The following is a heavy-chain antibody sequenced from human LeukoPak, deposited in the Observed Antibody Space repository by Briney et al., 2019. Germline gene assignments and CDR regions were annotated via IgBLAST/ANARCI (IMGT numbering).Heavy chain of an antibody. J-gene: IGHJ3*02. D-gene: IGHD6-13*01. CDR1: GFTFSSYA. CDR3: ARDHQKIAAAGYSYAFDI. V-gene: IGHV3-23*01. Sequence: GGSLRLSCAASGFTFSSYAMSWVRQAPGKGLEWVSAISGSGGSTYYADSAKGRFTISRDNSKNTLYLQMNSLRAEDTAVYYCARDHQKIAAAGYSYAFDIWGQGTMVTVSS. CDR2: ISGSGGST.